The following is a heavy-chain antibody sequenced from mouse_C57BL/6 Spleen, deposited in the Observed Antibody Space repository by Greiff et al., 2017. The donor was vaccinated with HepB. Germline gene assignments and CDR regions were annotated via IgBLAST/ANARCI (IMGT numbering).Heavy chain of an antibody. CDR1: GYTFTSYW. J-gene: IGHJ2*01. CDR3: ARGGAYYSNEYYFDY. CDR2: IHPNSGST. D-gene: IGHD2-5*01. Sequence: QVHVKQPGAELVKPGASVKLSCKASGYTFTSYWMHWVKQRPGQGLEWIGMIHPNSGSTNYNEKFKSKATLTVDKSSSTAYMQLSSLTSEDSAVYYCARGGAYYSNEYYFDYWGQGTTLTVSS. V-gene: IGHV1-64*01.